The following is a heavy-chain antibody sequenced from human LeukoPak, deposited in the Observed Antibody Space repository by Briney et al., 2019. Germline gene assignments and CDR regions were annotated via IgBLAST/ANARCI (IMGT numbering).Heavy chain of an antibody. CDR3: AKDRLWFGELFSPYDY. CDR2: ISGSGGST. J-gene: IGHJ4*02. D-gene: IGHD3-10*01. Sequence: GESLKISCAASGFTFSSYAMSWVRQAPGKGLEWVSAISGSGGSTYYADSVKGRFTISRDNSKNTLYLQMNSLRAEDTAVYYCAKDRLWFGELFSPYDYWGQGTLVTVSS. CDR1: GFTFSSYA. V-gene: IGHV3-23*01.